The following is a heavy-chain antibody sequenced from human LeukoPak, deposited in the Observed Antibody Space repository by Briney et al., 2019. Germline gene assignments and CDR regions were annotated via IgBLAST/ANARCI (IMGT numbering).Heavy chain of an antibody. CDR2: IKRDGSEK. CDR1: GFSLSGFW. CDR3: ARKRYYYDSGDYGWFDL. Sequence: GGSLRLSCAASGFSLSGFWMSWVRQAPGRGPEWVANIKRDGSEKYYVDSVKGRFTISRDNAKNSVYLQMNSLRAEDTAVYYCARKRYYYDSGDYGWFDLWGQGTLVAVSS. D-gene: IGHD3-22*01. V-gene: IGHV3-7*01. J-gene: IGHJ5*02.